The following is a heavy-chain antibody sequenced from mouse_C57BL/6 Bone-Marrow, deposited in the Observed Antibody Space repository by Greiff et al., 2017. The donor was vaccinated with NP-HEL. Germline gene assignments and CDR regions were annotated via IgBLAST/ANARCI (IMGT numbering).Heavy chain of an antibody. CDR2: IRNKANGYTT. D-gene: IGHD2-1*01. Sequence: EVKVEESGGGLVQPGGSLSLSCAASGFTFTDYYMSWVRQPPGKALEWLGFIRNKANGYTTEYSASVKGRFTISRDNSQSILYLQMNALRAEDSATYYCARALYYGNLPWYFDVWGTGTTVTVSS. CDR3: ARALYYGNLPWYFDV. CDR1: GFTFTDYY. J-gene: IGHJ1*03. V-gene: IGHV7-3*01.